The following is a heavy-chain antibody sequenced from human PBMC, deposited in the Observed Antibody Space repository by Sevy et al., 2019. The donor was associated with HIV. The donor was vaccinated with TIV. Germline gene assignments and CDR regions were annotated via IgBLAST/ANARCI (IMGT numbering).Heavy chain of an antibody. CDR1: GFTFNIYA. D-gene: IGHD2-21*01. J-gene: IGHJ5*02. CDR2: IGGGNT. CDR3: AKDGVSRNKLWDWFDP. Sequence: GGSLRLSCATSGFTFNIYAMSRVRQAPRKGLEWVSTIGGGNTYYADSVKGRFTISRDDSKSAVYLQMNSLRADDTAVYYCAKDGVSRNKLWDWFDPWGQGTLVTVSS. V-gene: IGHV3-23*01.